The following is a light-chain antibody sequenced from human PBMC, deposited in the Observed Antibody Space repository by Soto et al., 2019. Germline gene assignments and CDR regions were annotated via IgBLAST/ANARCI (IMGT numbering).Light chain of an antibody. J-gene: IGKJ1*01. CDR1: QSISRW. Sequence: DIHMTQSPSTLSASLLDIVAITWRASQSISRWLAWYQQKPGKAPNLLIHDASSLERGVPSRFSGSGSGTEFTLTISSLQPDDFATYYCQQYNSYRTFGQGTKVDIK. CDR2: DAS. CDR3: QQYNSYRT. V-gene: IGKV1-5*01.